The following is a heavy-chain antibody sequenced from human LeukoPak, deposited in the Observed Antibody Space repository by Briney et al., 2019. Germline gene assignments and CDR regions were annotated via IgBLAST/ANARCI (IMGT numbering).Heavy chain of an antibody. Sequence: GASVKVSCKASGYTFTSYAMNWVRQAPGQGLEWMGWINTNTGNPTYAQGFTGRFVFSLDTSVSTAYLQISSLKAEDTAVYYCATSIDILTGYYMGYWGQGTLVTVSS. CDR1: GYTFTSYA. D-gene: IGHD3-9*01. CDR2: INTNTGNP. CDR3: ATSIDILTGYYMGY. V-gene: IGHV7-4-1*02. J-gene: IGHJ4*02.